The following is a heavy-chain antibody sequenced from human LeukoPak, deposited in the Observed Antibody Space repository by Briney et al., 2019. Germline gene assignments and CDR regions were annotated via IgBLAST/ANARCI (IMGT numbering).Heavy chain of an antibody. CDR2: IYYSGNT. J-gene: IGHJ3*01. CDR3: AHFKGGSFDF. D-gene: IGHD1-26*01. V-gene: IGHV4-39*01. Sequence: SETLSLTCTVSGGSISSSNYYWGWIRQPPGKGLEWVGSIYYSGNTYYNPSLKSRVTISVDTSKNQFSLKLTSVTAADTAVYYCAHFKGGSFDFWGQGTMVTVSS. CDR1: GGSISSSNYY.